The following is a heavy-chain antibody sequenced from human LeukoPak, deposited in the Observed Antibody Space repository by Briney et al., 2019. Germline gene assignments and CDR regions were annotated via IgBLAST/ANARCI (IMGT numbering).Heavy chain of an antibody. V-gene: IGHV4-38-2*02. D-gene: IGHD1-26*01. J-gene: IGHJ4*02. CDR2: IYHSGST. CDR1: GYSISSGYY. Sequence: SKTLSLTCTVSGYSISSGYYWGWIRQPPGKGLEWIGSIYHSGSTYYNPSLKSRVTISVDTSKNQFSLKLSSVTAADTAVYYCARLAGATPFDYWGQGTLVTVSS. CDR3: ARLAGATPFDY.